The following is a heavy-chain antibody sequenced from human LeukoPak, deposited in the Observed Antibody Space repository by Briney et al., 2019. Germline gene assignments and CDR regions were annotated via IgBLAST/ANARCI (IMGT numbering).Heavy chain of an antibody. D-gene: IGHD1-26*01. V-gene: IGHV1-2*02. Sequence: ASVKVSCKASGGTFSSYAISWVRQAPGQGLEWMGWINPNSGGTNYAQKFQGRVTMTKDTSISTAYMELSRLRSDDTAVYYCARVPWDRDYWGQGTLVTVSS. J-gene: IGHJ4*02. CDR1: GGTFSSYA. CDR3: ARVPWDRDY. CDR2: INPNSGGT.